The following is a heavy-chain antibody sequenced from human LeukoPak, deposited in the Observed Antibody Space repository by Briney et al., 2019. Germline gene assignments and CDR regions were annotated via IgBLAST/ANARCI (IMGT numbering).Heavy chain of an antibody. D-gene: IGHD1-1*01. J-gene: IGHJ4*02. CDR3: ARELQRSSHFDY. CDR2: IYHSGST. V-gene: IGHV4-30-2*01. CDR1: GGSISSGGYY. Sequence: PSQTLSLTCTVSGGSISSGGYYWSWIRQPPGKGLEWIGYIYHSGSTYYNPSLKSRVTISVDRSKNQFSLKLSSVTAADTAVYYCARELQRSSHFDYWGQGTLVTVSS.